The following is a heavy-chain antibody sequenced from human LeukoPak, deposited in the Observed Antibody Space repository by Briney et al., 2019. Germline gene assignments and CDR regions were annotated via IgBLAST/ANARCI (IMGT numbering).Heavy chain of an antibody. J-gene: IGHJ4*02. D-gene: IGHD2-21*02. CDR3: ARQQWLLLVWMGSFDR. Sequence: GRSLRLSCAASGFTFSSYAIHWVRQAPGKGLEWVAVISYNGNNKYYADSVKGRFTISRDNSKNTLYLQMNSLRTEDTAVYYCARQQWLLLVWMGSFDRWGQGTLVTVSS. CDR2: ISYNGNNK. CDR1: GFTFSSYA. V-gene: IGHV3-30-3*01.